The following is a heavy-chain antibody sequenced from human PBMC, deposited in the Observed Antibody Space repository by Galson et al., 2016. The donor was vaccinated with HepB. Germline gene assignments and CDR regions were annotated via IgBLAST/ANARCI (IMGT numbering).Heavy chain of an antibody. Sequence: SLRLSCAASGFAFSNYAMHWVRQAPGKGLEWVAVISYDGNKIYYADSVKGRFTLSRDNSKNTLYLQMNSLRAEDTALYYCTKWRGRSGWGPAGFDYWGQGTLVTVSS. V-gene: IGHV3-30-3*02. CDR1: GFAFSNYA. CDR3: TKWRGRSGWGPAGFDY. CDR2: ISYDGNKI. D-gene: IGHD3-22*01. J-gene: IGHJ4*02.